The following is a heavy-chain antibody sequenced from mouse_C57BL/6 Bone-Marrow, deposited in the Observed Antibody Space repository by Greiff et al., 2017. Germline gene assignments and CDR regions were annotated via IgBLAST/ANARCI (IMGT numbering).Heavy chain of an antibody. J-gene: IGHJ4*01. CDR3: ARDGGDY. Sequence: ESGPGLVKPSQSLSLTCSVTGYSITSGYYWNWIRQFPGNKLEWMGYISYDGSNNYNPSLKNRISITRDTSKNQVFLKLNSVTTEDTATYYCARDGGDYWGQGTSVTVSS. CDR1: GYSITSGYY. V-gene: IGHV3-6*01. CDR2: ISYDGSN.